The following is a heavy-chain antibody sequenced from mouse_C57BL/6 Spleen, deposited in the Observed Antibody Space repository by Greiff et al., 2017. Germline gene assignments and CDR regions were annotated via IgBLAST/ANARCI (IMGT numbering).Heavy chain of an antibody. Sequence: VQLQQSGPELVKPGASVKISCKASGYTFTDYYMNWVKQSHGKSLEWIGDINPNNGGTSYNQKFKGKATLTVDKSSSTAYMELRSLTSEDSAVYYCARTTDLLWLRRQFAYWGQGTLVTVSA. CDR1: GYTFTDYY. V-gene: IGHV1-26*01. D-gene: IGHD2-2*01. CDR2: INPNNGGT. J-gene: IGHJ3*01. CDR3: ARTTDLLWLRRQFAY.